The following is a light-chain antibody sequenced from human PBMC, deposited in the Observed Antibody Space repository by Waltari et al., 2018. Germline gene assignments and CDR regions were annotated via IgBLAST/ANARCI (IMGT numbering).Light chain of an antibody. CDR3: QQYKSFPFT. J-gene: IGKJ4*01. Sequence: DIQMTQSPSTLSASVGDRVTITCRASQTINTWLAWHQQKPGKPPNLLIYKASSLESGVPSRFSGSGSGTEFTLSISSLQPDDFATYYCQQYKSFPFTFGGGTKVEAK. V-gene: IGKV1-5*03. CDR1: QTINTW. CDR2: KAS.